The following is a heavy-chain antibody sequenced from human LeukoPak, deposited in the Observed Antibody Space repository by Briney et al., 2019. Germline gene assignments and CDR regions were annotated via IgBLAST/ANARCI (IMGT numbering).Heavy chain of an antibody. V-gene: IGHV4-59*01. CDR3: AREGHHTDYYYGMDV. D-gene: IGHD5-18*01. Sequence: PSETLSLTCTVSGGSISSYYWSWIRQPPGKGLEWIGYIYYSGSTNYNPSLKSRVTISVDTSKNQFSLKLSSVTAADTAVYYCAREGHHTDYYYGMDVWGQGTTVTVSS. J-gene: IGHJ6*02. CDR2: IYYSGST. CDR1: GGSISSYY.